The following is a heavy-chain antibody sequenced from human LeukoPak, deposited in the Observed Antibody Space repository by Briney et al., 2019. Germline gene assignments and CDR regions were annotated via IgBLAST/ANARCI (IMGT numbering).Heavy chain of an antibody. V-gene: IGHV3-21*04. J-gene: IGHJ4*02. CDR3: ATGAYCDH. Sequence: PGGSLRLSCAASGFTFSSYSMNWVRQAPGKGLEWVSYISSSNSYIYYADSVKGRFTISRDNAKNSLYLQMNGLRAEDTAIYFCATGAYCDHWGQGTLVTVSS. CDR1: GFTFSSYS. CDR2: ISSSNSYI.